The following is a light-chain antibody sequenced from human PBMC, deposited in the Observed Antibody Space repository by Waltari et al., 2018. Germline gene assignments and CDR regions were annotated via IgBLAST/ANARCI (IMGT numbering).Light chain of an antibody. V-gene: IGKV4-1*01. CDR1: QSVFHSSYNKNY. Sequence: DIVMTQSPDSLAVSLGEKATINCKSSQSVFHSSYNKNYLAWYQQKPGQPPNLLIYWASTRESGVPDRFSGSESGTDFTLTISSLQAEDVAVYYCQQYFSAPWTFGRGTRVEIK. CDR2: WAS. J-gene: IGKJ1*01. CDR3: QQYFSAPWT.